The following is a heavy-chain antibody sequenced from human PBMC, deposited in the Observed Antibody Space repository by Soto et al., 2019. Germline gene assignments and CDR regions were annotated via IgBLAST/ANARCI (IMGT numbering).Heavy chain of an antibody. CDR1: GGSFGGYY. V-gene: IGHV4-34*01. Sequence: SETLSLTCAVYGGSFGGYYRSWIRQPPGKGLEWIGEINHSGSTNYNPSLKSRVTISVDTSKNQFSLKLSSVTAADTAVYYCARMELAYCGGDCYSVRGWFDPWGQGTLVTVSS. D-gene: IGHD2-21*02. J-gene: IGHJ5*02. CDR2: INHSGST. CDR3: ARMELAYCGGDCYSVRGWFDP.